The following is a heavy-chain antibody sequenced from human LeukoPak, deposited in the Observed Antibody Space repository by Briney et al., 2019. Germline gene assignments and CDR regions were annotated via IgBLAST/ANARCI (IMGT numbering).Heavy chain of an antibody. V-gene: IGHV3-30*03. D-gene: IGHD3-22*01. CDR3: AGSYYYDSSGYYFVY. CDR2: ISYDGSNK. Sequence: PGRSLRLSCAASGFTFSSYGMHWVRQAPGKGLEWVAVISYDGSNKYYADSVKGRFTISRDNSKNTLYLQMNSLRAEDTAVYYCAGSYYYDSSGYYFVYWGQGTLVTVSS. CDR1: GFTFSSYG. J-gene: IGHJ4*02.